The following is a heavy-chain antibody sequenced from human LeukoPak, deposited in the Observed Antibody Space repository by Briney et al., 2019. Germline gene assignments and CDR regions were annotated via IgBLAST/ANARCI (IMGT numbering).Heavy chain of an antibody. CDR1: GYTFTSYA. D-gene: IGHD3-10*01. Sequence: ASVKVSCKASGYTFTSYAMHWVRQAPGQRLEWMGWINAGNGNTKYSQKFQGRVTITRDTSASTAYVELSSLRSEDTAVYYCARAPRDRRGYYFDYWGRGTLVTVSS. CDR2: INAGNGNT. J-gene: IGHJ4*02. V-gene: IGHV1-3*01. CDR3: ARAPRDRRGYYFDY.